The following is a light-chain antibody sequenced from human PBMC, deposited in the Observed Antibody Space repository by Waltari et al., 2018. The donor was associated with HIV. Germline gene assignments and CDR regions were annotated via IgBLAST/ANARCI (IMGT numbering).Light chain of an antibody. J-gene: IGKJ1*01. V-gene: IGKV1-17*01. CDR2: SVS. CDR1: RDIKKD. CDR3: LQLSGFPRT. Sequence: DIQMTQSPPSLSTSVGDRVTITCRASRDIKKDLGWYQQKPGKSPLRLIYSVSTLSAGVPSRFRGGGSGTQFTLSIDGLQPEDMATYFCLQLSGFPRTFGQGT.